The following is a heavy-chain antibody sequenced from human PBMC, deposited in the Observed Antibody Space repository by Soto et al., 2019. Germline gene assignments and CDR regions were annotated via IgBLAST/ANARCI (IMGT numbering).Heavy chain of an antibody. CDR3: ASGLVSATTYYYYYGLDV. V-gene: IGHV3-48*03. J-gene: IGHJ6*02. CDR1: GFSFSNSE. D-gene: IGHD2-2*01. CDR2: ISDSGSPI. Sequence: EVQLVESGGGLVQSGGSLRLSCAASGFSFSNSEMNWVRQAPGKGLEWVSYISDSGSPIYYADSVKGRFTVSRDNAKNSLYLQMNSLRAEDTAVYYCASGLVSATTYYYYYGLDVWGQGTTVIVSS.